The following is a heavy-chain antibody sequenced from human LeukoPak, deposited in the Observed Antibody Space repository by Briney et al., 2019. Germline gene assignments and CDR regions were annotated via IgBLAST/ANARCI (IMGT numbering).Heavy chain of an antibody. J-gene: IGHJ4*02. V-gene: IGHV3-30*02. CDR3: ANTGPTIAVAIGRSY. Sequence: GGSLSLSCAASGFTFSSYGMNWVRQAPGKGLEWVAYIHYNGSTKYYADSVKGRFTISRDKSKNTLYLQMNSLRAEDTAVYYCANTGPTIAVAIGRSYWGQGTLVTVSS. CDR1: GFTFSSYG. D-gene: IGHD6-19*01. CDR2: IHYNGSTK.